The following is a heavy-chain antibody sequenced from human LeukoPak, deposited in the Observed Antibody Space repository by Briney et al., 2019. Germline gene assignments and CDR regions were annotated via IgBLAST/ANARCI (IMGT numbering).Heavy chain of an antibody. D-gene: IGHD1-26*01. CDR1: GFTVSSSF. V-gene: IGHV3-53*01. Sequence: GGSLRLSCVGSGFTVSSSFMSWVRQAPGNGLEWVSNLYNDAFGSATHYADSVKGRFTISRDNSQNTLYLQMNSLRAEDTAMYYCAREIGGGLHYFHSWGQGTPVTVSS. CDR2: LYNDAFGSAT. J-gene: IGHJ4*02. CDR3: AREIGGGLHYFHS.